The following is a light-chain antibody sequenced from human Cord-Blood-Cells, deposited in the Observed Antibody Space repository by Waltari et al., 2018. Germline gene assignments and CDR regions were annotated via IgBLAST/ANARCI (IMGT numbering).Light chain of an antibody. V-gene: IGLV2-14*01. CDR3: SSYTSSSTYV. CDR1: SSDVGGYNY. J-gene: IGLJ1*01. Sequence: QSALTQPASVSGSPGQSITISCTGTSSDVGGYNYVSWYQQHPGKAPKLMISEVSNRPSVVCNRFSGSKSGNTASLTISGLQAEDEADYYCSSYTSSSTYVFGTGTKVTVL. CDR2: EVS.